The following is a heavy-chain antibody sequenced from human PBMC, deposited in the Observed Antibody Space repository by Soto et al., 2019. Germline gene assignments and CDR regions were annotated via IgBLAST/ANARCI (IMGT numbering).Heavy chain of an antibody. V-gene: IGHV1-69*18. CDR1: GGTLNNYA. CDR3: AEEENSHGGMDV. J-gene: IGHJ6*04. CDR2: LISMFGTP. Sequence: QVQLVQSGAEVRKPGSSVKVSCKASGGTLNNYAITWVRLAPGQGLEWMGRLISMFGTPDYAQKFQGRVTIAADEPTNTAYMEMTSLRSEDTAIYYCAEEENSHGGMDVWGKGTAVTVSS.